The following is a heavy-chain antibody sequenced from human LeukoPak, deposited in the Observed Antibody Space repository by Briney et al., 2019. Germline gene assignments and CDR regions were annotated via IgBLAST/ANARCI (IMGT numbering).Heavy chain of an antibody. D-gene: IGHD3-3*01. Sequence: GASVKVSFKASGYTFTSYGISWVRQAPGQGLEWMGWISAYNGNTNYAQKLQGRVTMTTDTSTSTAYMELRSLRSDDTAVYYCARDLYDFWSGYSIGNWFDPWGQGTLVTVSS. CDR3: ARDLYDFWSGYSIGNWFDP. CDR1: GYTFTSYG. J-gene: IGHJ5*02. V-gene: IGHV1-18*01. CDR2: ISAYNGNT.